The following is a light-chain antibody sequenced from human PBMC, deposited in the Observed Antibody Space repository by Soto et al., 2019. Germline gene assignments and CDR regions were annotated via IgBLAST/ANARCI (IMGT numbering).Light chain of an antibody. Sequence: DIQMTQSPSTLSASVGDRVTITCRASQSISSWLAWYQQKPGKAPDLLIYRASTLESGVPSRFSGSGSGTEFALTISSLQPDDFETYYCQQYSTYWTFGQGTKVEIK. CDR3: QQYSTYWT. V-gene: IGKV1-5*03. J-gene: IGKJ1*01. CDR1: QSISSW. CDR2: RAS.